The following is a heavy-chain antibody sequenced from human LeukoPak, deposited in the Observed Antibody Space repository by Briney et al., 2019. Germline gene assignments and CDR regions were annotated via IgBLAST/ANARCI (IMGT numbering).Heavy chain of an antibody. V-gene: IGHV3-30*02. CDR3: AKEYSGSFEY. CDR2: IRYDGSNK. J-gene: IGHJ4*02. D-gene: IGHD1-26*01. Sequence: GGSLRLSCAVSGFTLSAYGMHWVRQAPGKGLEWVAFIRYDGSNKYYADSVKGRFTISRDNSKNTVYLQMNSLRPEDTAMYHCAKEYSGSFEYWGQGTLVIVSS. CDR1: GFTLSAYG.